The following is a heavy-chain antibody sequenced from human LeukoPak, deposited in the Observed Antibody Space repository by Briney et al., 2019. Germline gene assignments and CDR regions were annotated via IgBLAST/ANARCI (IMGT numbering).Heavy chain of an antibody. J-gene: IGHJ4*02. D-gene: IGHD5-24*01. Sequence: GGSLRLSCAVSGFTFSSYGIHWVRQAPGKGLEWVANIKQDGSEKYYVDSVKGRFTISRDNAKNSLYLQMNSLRAEDTAVYYCVREARESGGFDYWGQGTLVTVSS. V-gene: IGHV3-7*01. CDR3: VREARESGGFDY. CDR1: GFTFSSYG. CDR2: IKQDGSEK.